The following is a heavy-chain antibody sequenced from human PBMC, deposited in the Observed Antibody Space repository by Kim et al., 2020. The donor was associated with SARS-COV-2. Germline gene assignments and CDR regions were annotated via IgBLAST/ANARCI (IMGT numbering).Heavy chain of an antibody. CDR1: GYTFTSYG. Sequence: ASVKVSCKASGYTFTSYGISWVRQAPGQGLEWMGWISAYNGNTNYAQKLQGRVTMTTDTSTSTAYMELRSLRSDDTAVYYCARDPITIFGVVMNIDYWGQGALVTVSS. CDR2: ISAYNGNT. V-gene: IGHV1-18*01. CDR3: ARDPITIFGVVMNIDY. D-gene: IGHD3-3*01. J-gene: IGHJ4*02.